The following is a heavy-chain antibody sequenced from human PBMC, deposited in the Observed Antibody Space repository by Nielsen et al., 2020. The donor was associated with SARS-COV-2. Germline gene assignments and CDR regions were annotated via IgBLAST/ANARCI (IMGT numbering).Heavy chain of an antibody. CDR1: GFTFSSYS. CDR3: ARGGYQLLLRSYYYGMDV. J-gene: IGHJ6*02. CDR2: VDHTGRT. Sequence: GSLRLSCAASGFTFSSYSMNWVRQPPGKGLEWIGEVDHTGRTNNNPSLQSRVTMSVDTSKNQFSLTLTSVTAADTAVYYCARGGYQLLLRSYYYGMDVWSQGTTVTVSS. D-gene: IGHD2-15*01. V-gene: IGHV4-34*01.